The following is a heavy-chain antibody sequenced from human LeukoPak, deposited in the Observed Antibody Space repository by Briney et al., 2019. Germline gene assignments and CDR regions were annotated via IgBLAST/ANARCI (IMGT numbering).Heavy chain of an antibody. J-gene: IGHJ3*02. CDR1: GYTFTRYG. Sequence: GASVKVSCKASGYTFTRYGVSWVRQAPGQGLEWMGWIRGDNGNTNYAQNFQGRVTMTTDTPSSTAYMELRSLRSDDTAVYYCARDLLDDSSGPVGAFDIWGQGTMVTVSS. CDR3: ARDLLDDSSGPVGAFDI. CDR2: IRGDNGNT. D-gene: IGHD3-22*01. V-gene: IGHV1-18*01.